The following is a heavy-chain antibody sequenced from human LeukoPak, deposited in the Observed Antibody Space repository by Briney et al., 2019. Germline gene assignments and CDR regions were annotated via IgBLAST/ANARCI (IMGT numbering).Heavy chain of an antibody. D-gene: IGHD1-1*01. J-gene: IGHJ4*02. V-gene: IGHV3-53*01. CDR2: IYSNGDT. CDR3: ARDASWNDGRGLDD. CDR1: GFIVSTNY. Sequence: GGSLRLSCAASGFIVSTNYMTWVRQAPGKGLDWVSIIYSNGDTYYADSVKGRFTISRDNSKNTFFLQMNSLRAEDTAIYYCARDASWNDGRGLDDWGQGALVTVSS.